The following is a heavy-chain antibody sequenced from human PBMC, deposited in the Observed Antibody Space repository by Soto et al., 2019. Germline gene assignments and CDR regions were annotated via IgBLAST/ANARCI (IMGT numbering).Heavy chain of an antibody. D-gene: IGHD2-15*01. J-gene: IGHJ6*02. V-gene: IGHV5-10-1*01. CDR3: ARLSRVENYYYYGMDV. Sequence: PGESLKISCKGSGYSFTSYWISWVRQMPGKGLEWMGRIDPSDSYTNYSPSFQGHVTISADKSISTAYLQWSSLKASDTAMYYCARLSRVENYYYYGMDVWGQGTTVTVSS. CDR2: IDPSDSYT. CDR1: GYSFTSYW.